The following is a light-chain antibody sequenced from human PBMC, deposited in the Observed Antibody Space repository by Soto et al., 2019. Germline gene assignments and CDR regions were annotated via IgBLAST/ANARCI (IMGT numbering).Light chain of an antibody. V-gene: IGLV2-14*01. CDR1: SSDVGYNY. Sequence: QSALTQPASVSGSPGQSITISCTGTSSDVGYNYVSWYQQHPGKAPKIIIYEVSNRPSGVSHRFSGAKSGNTASLTISGLQAEDEADYYCSSYTTTNPLCVFGTGTKLTVL. CDR2: EVS. CDR3: SSYTTTNPLCV. J-gene: IGLJ1*01.